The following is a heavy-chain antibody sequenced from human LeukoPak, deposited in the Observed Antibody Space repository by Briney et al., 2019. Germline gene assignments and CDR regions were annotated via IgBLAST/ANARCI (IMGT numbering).Heavy chain of an antibody. D-gene: IGHD3-3*01. CDR2: IIPILGIA. Sequence: SVKVSCKASGGTFSSYAISWVRQAPGQGLEWMGRIIPILGIANYAQKFQGRVTITADKSTSTAYMELSSLRSEDTAVYYCARDYDFWSGYYKGRKSDYYYYGMDVWGQGTTVTVPS. CDR3: ARDYDFWSGYYKGRKSDYYYYGMDV. J-gene: IGHJ6*02. CDR1: GGTFSSYA. V-gene: IGHV1-69*04.